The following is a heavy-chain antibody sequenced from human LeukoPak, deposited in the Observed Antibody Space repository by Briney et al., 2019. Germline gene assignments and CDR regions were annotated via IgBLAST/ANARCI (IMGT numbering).Heavy chain of an antibody. Sequence: GPVKVSCKASGYTFTSYDINWVRQATGQGLEWMGWMNPNSGNTGYAQKFQGRVTMTRNTSISTAYMELSSLRSEDTAAYYCARGPAARDYYYYGMDVWGQGTTVTVSS. D-gene: IGHD2-2*01. CDR2: MNPNSGNT. CDR1: GYTFTSYD. J-gene: IGHJ6*02. CDR3: ARGPAARDYYYYGMDV. V-gene: IGHV1-8*01.